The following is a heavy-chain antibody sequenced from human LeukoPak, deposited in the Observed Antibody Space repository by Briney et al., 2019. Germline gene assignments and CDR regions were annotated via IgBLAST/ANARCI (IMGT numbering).Heavy chain of an antibody. V-gene: IGHV4-4*09. J-gene: IGHJ4*02. CDR1: RGSISGSIRSYY. CDR2: ISSSGSV. CDR3: ARIPLGYSGAYYFDY. Sequence: SETLSLTCTVSRGSISGSIRSYYWSWLRQPPGKGLEWIGYISSSGSVNDNPSLRSRVTISVDTSKNQFFLKLSSVSAADTAVYYCARIPLGYSGAYYFDYWGQGTLVTVSP. D-gene: IGHD5-12*01.